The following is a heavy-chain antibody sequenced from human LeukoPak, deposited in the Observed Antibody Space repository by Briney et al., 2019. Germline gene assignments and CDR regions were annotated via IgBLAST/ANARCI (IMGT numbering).Heavy chain of an antibody. CDR1: GFTFSIYS. CDR3: ARTSGGDNYSYAFDI. Sequence: GGSLRLSCAASGFTFSIYSINWVRQAPAKGLEWVSSITSTSTYIYYADSVKGRFTISRDNARNSLYLQMNSLRVEDTAVYYCARTSGGDNYSYAFDIWGHGTMVTVSS. CDR2: ITSTSTYI. D-gene: IGHD4/OR15-4a*01. J-gene: IGHJ3*02. V-gene: IGHV3-21*01.